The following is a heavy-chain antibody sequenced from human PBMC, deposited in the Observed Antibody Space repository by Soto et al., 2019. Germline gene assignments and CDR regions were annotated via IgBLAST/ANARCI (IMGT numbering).Heavy chain of an antibody. D-gene: IGHD3-16*01. CDR2: IYSGGST. J-gene: IGHJ4*02. V-gene: IGHV3-66*01. CDR1: GFTVSTQY. Sequence: EVQLVESGGGLDHPGGFLRLSCAASGFTVSTQYMSWVRQAQAKGLEWDSVIYSGGSTFYADSVRGRFTISRDNSKKTVNLQMNTLRAEDTAVYYCTRDPWAADYWGQGTLVTVSS. CDR3: TRDPWAADY.